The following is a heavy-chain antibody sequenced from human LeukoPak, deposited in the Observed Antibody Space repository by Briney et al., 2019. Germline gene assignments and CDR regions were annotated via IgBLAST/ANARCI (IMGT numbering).Heavy chain of an antibody. J-gene: IGHJ6*02. CDR2: MNPNSGNT. D-gene: IGHD2-15*01. CDR1: GYTFTSYD. V-gene: IGHV1-8*01. Sequence: ASVKVSCKASGYTFTSYDVNWVRQATGQGLEWMGWMNPNSGNTGLAQKFQGRVALTRDTSLSTAYMELSNLRSDDTAVYYCARDEVVAAPNYFGMVVWGQGTTVSVSS. CDR3: ARDEVVAAPNYFGMVV.